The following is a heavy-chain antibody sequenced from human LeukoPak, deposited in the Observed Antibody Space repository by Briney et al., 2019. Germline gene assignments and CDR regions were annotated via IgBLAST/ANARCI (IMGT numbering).Heavy chain of an antibody. CDR3: AGHGPIFGVVDDVFDI. Sequence: SQTLSLTCTVSGGSISSGSDYWSWIRQSAGKGLEWIGRIYSAGPTIYNPSLRSRVTISMDTSKNQFSLKLSSVTAADTAVYYCAGHGPIFGVVDDVFDIWGQGTMVTVSS. V-gene: IGHV4-61*02. CDR1: GGSISSGSDY. J-gene: IGHJ3*02. CDR2: IYSAGPT. D-gene: IGHD3-3*01.